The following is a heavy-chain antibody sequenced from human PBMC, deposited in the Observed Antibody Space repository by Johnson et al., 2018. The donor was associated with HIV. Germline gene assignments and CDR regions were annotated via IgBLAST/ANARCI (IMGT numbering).Heavy chain of an antibody. CDR1: GFTFSTYG. CDR3: AILSDRSAAFDI. D-gene: IGHD1-26*01. J-gene: IGHJ3*02. Sequence: VQLVESGGGLVQPGGSLRLSCAASGFTFSTYGMHWVRPAPGKGLEWVSAISGSGSSTYYADSVTGRFTISRDTSKNTLYLQMNSLSAEDTAVYYCAILSDRSAAFDIWGQGTMVTVSS. V-gene: IGHV3-23*04. CDR2: ISGSGSST.